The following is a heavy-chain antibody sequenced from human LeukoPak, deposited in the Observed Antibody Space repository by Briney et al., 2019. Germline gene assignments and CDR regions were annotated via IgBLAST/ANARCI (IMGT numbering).Heavy chain of an antibody. CDR2: IIPIFGTA. D-gene: IGHD3-10*01. V-gene: IGHV1-69*06. J-gene: IGHJ6*03. CDR3: ARADGFGAYPIYYYYYMDV. CDR1: GGTFSSYA. Sequence: ASVKVSCKASGGTFSSYAISWVRQAPGQGLEWMGRIIPIFGTANYAQKFQGRVTITADKSTSTAYMELSSLRSEDTAVYYCARADGFGAYPIYYYYYMDVWGKGTTATVSS.